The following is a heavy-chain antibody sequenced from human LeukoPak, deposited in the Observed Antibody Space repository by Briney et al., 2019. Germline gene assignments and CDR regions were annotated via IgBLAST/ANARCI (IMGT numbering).Heavy chain of an antibody. CDR1: GYTFTSYD. CDR3: ARYRNDFWSGYYD. Sequence: ASVTVSCKASGYTFTSYDINWVRQATGQGLEWMGWMNPNSGNTGYAQKFQGRVTMTRNTSISTAYMELSSLRSEDTAVYYCARYRNDFWSGYYDWGQGTLVTVSS. V-gene: IGHV1-8*01. J-gene: IGHJ4*02. CDR2: MNPNSGNT. D-gene: IGHD3-3*01.